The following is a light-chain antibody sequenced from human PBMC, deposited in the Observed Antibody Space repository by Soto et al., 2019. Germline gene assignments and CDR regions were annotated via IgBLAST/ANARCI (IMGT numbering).Light chain of an antibody. V-gene: IGLV2-14*01. Sequence: QSVLTQPASVSGSPGQSITISCTGTSSDVGGYNYVSWYQQHPGKAPQLMIYAVSNRPSGVSNRFSGSKSGNTASLTISGLQAEYEADYYCSTSSSTSTTWVFGGGTKLTVL. CDR1: SSDVGGYNY. J-gene: IGLJ3*02. CDR2: AVS. CDR3: STSSSTSTTWV.